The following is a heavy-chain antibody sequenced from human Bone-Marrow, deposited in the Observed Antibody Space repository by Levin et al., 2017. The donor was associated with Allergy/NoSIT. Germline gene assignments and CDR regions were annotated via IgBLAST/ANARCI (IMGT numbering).Heavy chain of an antibody. CDR1: NYSIRSGFY. CDR3: ARTLGYCNGDSCYFYFDY. D-gene: IGHD2-15*01. CDR2: IDHTGSI. J-gene: IGHJ4*02. V-gene: IGHV4-38-2*01. Sequence: SQTLSLPCGVSNYSIRSGFYWGWIRQPPGKGLEWIGNIDHTGSIYYNPSLKSRVTISVDTSKNQFSLKVTSVTAADTAVYYCARTLGYCNGDSCYFYFDYWGRGILVTVSS.